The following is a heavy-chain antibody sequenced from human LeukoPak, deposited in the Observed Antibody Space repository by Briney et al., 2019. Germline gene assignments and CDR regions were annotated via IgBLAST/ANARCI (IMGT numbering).Heavy chain of an antibody. J-gene: IGHJ4*02. CDR1: GFTFSRFW. V-gene: IGHV3-15*01. CDR3: ATDRPWRGVY. CDR2: IKTKTDGGTT. Sequence: GGSLRLSCAASGFTFSRFWMNWVRQAPGKGLEWVGHIKTKTDGGTTDYAAPVKGRFTISRDDSKNTLYLQMNSLKTEDTAVYYCATDRPWRGVYWGQGIMVTVSS. D-gene: IGHD6-6*01.